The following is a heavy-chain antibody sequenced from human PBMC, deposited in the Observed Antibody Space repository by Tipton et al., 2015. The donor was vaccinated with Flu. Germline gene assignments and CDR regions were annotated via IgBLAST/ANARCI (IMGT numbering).Heavy chain of an antibody. V-gene: IGHV4-4*07. CDR3: ARGQEGYYYYGMDV. J-gene: IGHJ6*02. Sequence: LRLSCTVSGGSISSYYWSWIRQPAGKGLEWIGRIYTSGSTNYNPSLKSRVTMSVDTSKNQFSLKLSSVTAADTAVYYCARGQEGYYYYGMDVWGQGTTVTVSS. CDR1: GGSISSYY. CDR2: IYTSGST.